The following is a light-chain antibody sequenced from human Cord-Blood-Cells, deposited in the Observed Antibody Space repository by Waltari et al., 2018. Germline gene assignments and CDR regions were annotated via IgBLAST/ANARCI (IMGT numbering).Light chain of an antibody. V-gene: IGKV4-1*01. CDR2: WAS. CDR1: RIVLYSSNNKNY. CDR3: QQYYSTPYT. Sequence: DIVMTQSPDSLAVSLGERAPINCTSSRIVLYSSNNKNYLAWYQQKPGQPPKLLIYWASTRESGVPDRFSGSGSGTDFTLTISSLQAEDVAVYYCQQYYSTPYTFGQGTKLEIK. J-gene: IGKJ2*01.